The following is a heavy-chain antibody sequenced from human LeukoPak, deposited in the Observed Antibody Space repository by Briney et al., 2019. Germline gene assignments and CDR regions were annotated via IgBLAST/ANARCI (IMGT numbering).Heavy chain of an antibody. CDR2: ISGSGGST. CDR1: GFTFTSYA. J-gene: IGHJ4*02. D-gene: IGHD1-1*01. CDR3: VKETQPSATYFFDY. Sequence: GGSLRLSCAASGFTFTSYAMSWARQAPGKGLEWVSAISGSGGSTYYADSVKGRFTISRDNSKNTVYLQMNSLIAEDTALYYCVKETQPSATYFFDYWGQGTLVTVSS. V-gene: IGHV3-23*01.